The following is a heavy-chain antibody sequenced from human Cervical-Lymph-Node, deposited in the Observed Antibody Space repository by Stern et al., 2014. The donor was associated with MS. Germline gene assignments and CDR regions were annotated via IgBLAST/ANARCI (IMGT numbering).Heavy chain of an antibody. CDR3: SMLWFGFYTYGMDV. V-gene: IGHV3-30-3*01. CDR2: ISYDGSNK. D-gene: IGHD3-10*01. Sequence: VQLVESGGGVVQPGRSLRLSCAASGFTFSSYAMHWVRQAPGKGLEWVAVISYDGSNKYYADSVRGRFTISRANSKKPLYLQINSLRADDTAVYFCSMLWFGFYTYGMDVGGQGTTVTVSS. J-gene: IGHJ6*02. CDR1: GFTFSSYA.